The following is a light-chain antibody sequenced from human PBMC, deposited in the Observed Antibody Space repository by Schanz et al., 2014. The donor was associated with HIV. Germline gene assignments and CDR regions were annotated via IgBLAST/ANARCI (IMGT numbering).Light chain of an antibody. CDR1: QGINSW. Sequence: DIQMTQSPSSVSASVGDRVTISCRASQGINSWLAWYQQKPGKAPKLLIYGATSLQSGVPARFSGSGSGTDFTLTISSLQPEDFATYYCQQSYSTPLFGPGTKVDIK. V-gene: IGKV1-12*02. J-gene: IGKJ3*01. CDR2: GAT. CDR3: QQSYSTPL.